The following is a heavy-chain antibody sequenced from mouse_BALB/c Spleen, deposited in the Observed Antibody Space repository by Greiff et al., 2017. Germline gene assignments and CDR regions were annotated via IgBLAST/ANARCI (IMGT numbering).Heavy chain of an antibody. CDR3: ARHEAVVDHHAMDD. V-gene: IGHV5-12-1*01. CDR1: GFAFSSYD. CDR2: ISSGGGST. J-gene: IGHJ4*01. D-gene: IGHD1-1*01. Sequence: EVKLMESGGGLVKPGGSLKLSCAASGFAFSSYDMSWVRQTPEKRLEWVAYISSGGGSTYYPDTVKGRFTISRDNAKNTLYLQMSSLKSEDTAMYYCARHEAVVDHHAMDDWGQGTSVTVSS.